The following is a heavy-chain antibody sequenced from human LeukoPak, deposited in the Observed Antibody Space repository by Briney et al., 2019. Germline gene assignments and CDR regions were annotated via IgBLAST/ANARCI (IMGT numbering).Heavy chain of an antibody. CDR2: IYYSGST. Sequence: SETLSLTCTVSGGSISSGDYYWSWIRQPPGKGLEWIGYIYYSGSTYYNPSLKSRVTISVDTSKNQFSLKLSSVTAADTAVYYCARHSGYSYAIQTWGQGTMVTVSS. CDR1: GGSISSGDYY. CDR3: ARHSGYSYAIQT. V-gene: IGHV4-30-4*08. D-gene: IGHD5-18*01. J-gene: IGHJ3*01.